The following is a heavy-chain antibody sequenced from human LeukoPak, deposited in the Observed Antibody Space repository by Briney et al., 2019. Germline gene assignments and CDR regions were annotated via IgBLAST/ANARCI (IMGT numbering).Heavy chain of an antibody. CDR1: GFTFGDYA. CDR2: IRTSGTNT. CDR3: ARMNYVSSGWGAPFDY. Sequence: PGGSLRLSCAASGFTFGDYAMSWFCQAPGKGLEWVSYIRTSGTNTDYTGSVKGRFTISRDNAKNSLYLQMNSLRAEDTAVYYCARMNYVSSGWGAPFDYWGQGTLVTVSS. D-gene: IGHD1-7*01. J-gene: IGHJ4*02. V-gene: IGHV3-11*06.